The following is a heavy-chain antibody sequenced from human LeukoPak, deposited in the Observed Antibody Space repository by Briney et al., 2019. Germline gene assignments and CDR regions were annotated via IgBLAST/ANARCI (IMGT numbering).Heavy chain of an antibody. V-gene: IGHV3-7*01. CDR1: GFIFSNYW. CDR3: AKGVYIYGNLFYY. D-gene: IGHD3-3*02. J-gene: IGHJ4*02. Sequence: PGGSLRLSCVASGFIFSNYWMSWVRQAPGKALEWVASIKNDGSEKNYVDSVKGRFTISRDNAKNSLYLHMSSLTAEDTAVYYCAKGVYIYGNLFYYWGQGTLVTVSS. CDR2: IKNDGSEK.